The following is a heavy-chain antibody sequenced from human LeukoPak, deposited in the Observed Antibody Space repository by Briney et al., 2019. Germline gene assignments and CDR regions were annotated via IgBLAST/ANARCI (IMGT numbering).Heavy chain of an antibody. D-gene: IGHD6-19*01. CDR1: GFTFSDYW. CDR3: ARVEGSGWSKGPFDY. Sequence: GGSLRLSCAASGFTFSDYWMTWVRQAPGKGLEWVANIKQDESDRYYVDSVKGRFTISRDNAKNSLYLQMNSLRAEDTAVYYCARVEGSGWSKGPFDYWGQGTLVTVS. J-gene: IGHJ4*02. V-gene: IGHV3-7*01. CDR2: IKQDESDR.